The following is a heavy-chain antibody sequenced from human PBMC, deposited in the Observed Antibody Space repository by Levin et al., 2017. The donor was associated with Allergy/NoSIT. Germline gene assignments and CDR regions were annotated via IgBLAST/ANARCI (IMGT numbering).Heavy chain of an antibody. CDR2: LAYRSSSM. V-gene: IGHV3-48*01. CDR1: GFTLGDYN. J-gene: IGHJ3*02. CDR3: ARRRGWDAFDI. D-gene: IGHD2-15*01. Sequence: PGGSLRLSCAASGFTLGDYNMNWVRQAPGKGLEWVSHLAYRSSSMSYADSVKGRFTISSDNADNSLHLQMNSLRIEDTALYYCARRRGWDAFDIWGQGTMVTVSS.